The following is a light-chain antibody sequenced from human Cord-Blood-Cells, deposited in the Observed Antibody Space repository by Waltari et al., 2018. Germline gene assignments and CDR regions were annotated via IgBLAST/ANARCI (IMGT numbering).Light chain of an antibody. CDR2: DAS. CDR1: KDISNY. J-gene: IGKJ4*02. Sequence: DIQMHQSSSSLIAAGRGVVTINCQASKDISNYLNWYQQKPGKAPKLLIYDASKLETGVPSRFSGSGSGTDFTLTISSLQPEDIATYYCQQYDNLPALTFGGGTKVGIK. V-gene: IGKV1-33*01. CDR3: QQYDNLPALT.